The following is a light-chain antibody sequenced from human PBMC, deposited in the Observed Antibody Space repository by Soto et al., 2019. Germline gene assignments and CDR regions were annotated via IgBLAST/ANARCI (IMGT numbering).Light chain of an antibody. CDR1: QSVSSSY. Sequence: PGDRATLSCRASQSVSSSYLAWYQQKPGQAPRLLIYGTSTRATGIPDRFSGSRSGTDFTLTISRLEPEDFAVYYCQRYDSSLYTFGQGTKLEIK. CDR3: QRYDSSLYT. CDR2: GTS. V-gene: IGKV3-20*01. J-gene: IGKJ2*01.